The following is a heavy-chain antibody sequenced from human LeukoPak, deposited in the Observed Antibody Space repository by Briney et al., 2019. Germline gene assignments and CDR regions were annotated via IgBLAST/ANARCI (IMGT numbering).Heavy chain of an antibody. Sequence: GGSLRLSCAAPGFTFSSYAMSWVRQAPGKGLEWVSAISGSGGSTYYADTVKGRFTISRDNSKNTLFLQMNSLRADDTAVYYCARSSSGWHDYWGQGTLVNVSS. CDR1: GFTFSSYA. D-gene: IGHD6-19*01. J-gene: IGHJ4*02. CDR3: ARSSSGWHDY. CDR2: ISGSGGST. V-gene: IGHV3-23*01.